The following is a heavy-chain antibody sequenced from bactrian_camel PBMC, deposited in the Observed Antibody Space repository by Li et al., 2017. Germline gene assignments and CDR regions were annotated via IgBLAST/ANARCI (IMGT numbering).Heavy chain of an antibody. CDR1: GFTFPNYG. D-gene: IGHD3*01. J-gene: IGHJ4*01. CDR2: ILNDGSNT. Sequence: HVQLVESGGGLVQPGGSLRLSCVGSGFTFPNYGISWVRQLPGKGLEWVCGILNDGSNTYYRDSVKGRFTISRDNVEHTLYLQMNSLQPEDTAMYYCATFKPCMIARQAPNELQSTLHLGHGTQVTVS. V-gene: IGHV3S6*01.